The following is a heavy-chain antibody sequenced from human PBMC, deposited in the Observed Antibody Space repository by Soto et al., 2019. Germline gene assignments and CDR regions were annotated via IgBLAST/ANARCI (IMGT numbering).Heavy chain of an antibody. CDR3: ARERSSGWHLFAY. CDR1: GGTFSSYA. CDR2: IIPIFGTA. V-gene: IGHV1-69*13. Sequence: SVKVSCKASGGTFSSYAISWVRQAPGQGLEWMGGIIPIFGTANYAQKFQGRVTITADESTSTAYMELSSLRSEDTAVYYCARERSSGWHLFAYWGQGTLVTVSS. D-gene: IGHD6-19*01. J-gene: IGHJ4*02.